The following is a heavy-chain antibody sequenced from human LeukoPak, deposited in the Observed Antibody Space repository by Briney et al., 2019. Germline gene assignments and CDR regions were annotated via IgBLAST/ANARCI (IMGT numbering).Heavy chain of an antibody. CDR3: XXXXXXVGYTSRELGHWYFDL. D-gene: IGHD6-13*01. V-gene: IGHV3-48*03. CDR2: ISSSGSTI. Sequence: GGSLRLSCAASGFTFSSYEMNWVRQAPGKGLEWVSYISSSGSTIYYADSVKGRFTISRDNAKNSLYVQMNSLRAEDTAVYYCXXXXXXVGYTSRELGHWYFDLWGRGTLVTVSS. J-gene: IGHJ2*01. CDR1: GFTFSSYE.